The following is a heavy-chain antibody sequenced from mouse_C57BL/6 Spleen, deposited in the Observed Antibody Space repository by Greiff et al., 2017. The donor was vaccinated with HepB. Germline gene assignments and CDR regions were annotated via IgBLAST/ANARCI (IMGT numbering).Heavy chain of an antibody. CDR1: GFTFSDYY. J-gene: IGHJ2*01. Sequence: EVQVVESEGGLVQPGSSMKLSCTASGFTFSDYYMAWVRQVPEKGLEWVANINYDGSSTYYLDSLKSRFIISRDNAKNILYLQMSSLKSEDTATYYCARDQGYYGSFDYWGQGTTLAVSS. D-gene: IGHD1-1*01. V-gene: IGHV5-16*01. CDR2: INYDGSST. CDR3: ARDQGYYGSFDY.